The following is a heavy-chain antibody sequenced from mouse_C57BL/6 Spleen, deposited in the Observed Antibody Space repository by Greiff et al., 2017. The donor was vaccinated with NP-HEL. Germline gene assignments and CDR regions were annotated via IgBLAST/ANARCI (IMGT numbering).Heavy chain of an antibody. D-gene: IGHD1-1*01. CDR2: IDPENGDT. Sequence: VQLQQSGAELVRPGASVKLSCTASGFNIKDDYMHWVKQRPEQGLEWIGWIDPENGDTEYASKFQGKATIAADTSSNTACLQLISLTSEDTAVYSCTARYYGNSDYFDVWGTGTTVTVSS. J-gene: IGHJ1*03. CDR1: GFNIKDDY. CDR3: TARYYGNSDYFDV. V-gene: IGHV14-4*01.